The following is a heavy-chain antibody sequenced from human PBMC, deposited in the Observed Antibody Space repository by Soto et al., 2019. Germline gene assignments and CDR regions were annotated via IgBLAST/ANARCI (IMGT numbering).Heavy chain of an antibody. J-gene: IGHJ5*02. Sequence: PSETLSLTCTVSGAPITSGAYSWSWIRQPPRKGLEWIGFIYQSGSTHYNPSLKSRVTISVDRSKNHFSLQLTSLTAADTAVYYCARDMSGCSSSDCYLSGWFDPWGPGTLVTVSS. V-gene: IGHV4-30-2*01. D-gene: IGHD2-21*02. CDR2: IYQSGST. CDR1: GAPITSGAYS. CDR3: ARDMSGCSSSDCYLSGWFDP.